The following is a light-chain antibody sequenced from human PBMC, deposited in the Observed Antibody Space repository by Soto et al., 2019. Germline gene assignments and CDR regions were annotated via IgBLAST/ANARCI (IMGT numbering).Light chain of an antibody. J-gene: IGLJ2*01. CDR2: EVT. CDR1: SSDIGASNS. Sequence: QSALTQPPSASGSPGQSVTISCAGSSSDIGASNSVSWYQQHPGKAPKLLISEVTKRPSGFPDRFSGSKSGNTASLTVSGLQADDEADYYCGSKAGSNKHVVFGGGTKLTVL. CDR3: GSKAGSNKHVV. V-gene: IGLV2-8*01.